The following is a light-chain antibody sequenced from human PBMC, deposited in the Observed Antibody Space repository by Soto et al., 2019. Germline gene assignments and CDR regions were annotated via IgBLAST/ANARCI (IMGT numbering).Light chain of an antibody. CDR3: QQYSEWPSIT. Sequence: EIVLTQSPATLSLSPGERATLSCRASQSVSSYLAWYQQKPGQAPRLLIYGASTRATGIPARFGGSGSGTEFSLTISSLQSEDFAVYYCQQYSEWPSITFGQGTRLEIK. CDR2: GAS. CDR1: QSVSSY. V-gene: IGKV3-15*01. J-gene: IGKJ5*01.